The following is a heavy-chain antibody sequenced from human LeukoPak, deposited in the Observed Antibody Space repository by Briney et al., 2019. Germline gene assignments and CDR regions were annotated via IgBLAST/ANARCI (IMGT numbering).Heavy chain of an antibody. CDR2: FDPEDGET. J-gene: IGHJ6*04. D-gene: IGHD3-10*01. Sequence: ASVKVSCKVSGYTITELSMHWVRQAPGKGLEWMGGFDPEDGETIYAQKFQGRVTMTEDTSTGTAYMELSSLRSEDTAVYYCATAHHYGSGPYYYYYGMDVWGKGTTVTVSS. CDR3: ATAHHYGSGPYYYYYGMDV. CDR1: GYTITELS. V-gene: IGHV1-24*01.